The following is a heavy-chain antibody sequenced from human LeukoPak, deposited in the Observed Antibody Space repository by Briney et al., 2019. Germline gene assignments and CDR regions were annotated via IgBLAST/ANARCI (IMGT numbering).Heavy chain of an antibody. CDR1: GGSFSGYY. V-gene: IGHV4-34*01. CDR2: INHSGST. D-gene: IGHD6-13*01. Sequence: SETLSLTCAVYGGSFSGYYWSWIRQPPGKGLEWIGEINHSGSTNYNPSLKSRVTISVDTSKNQFSLKLSSVTAADTAVYYCARAASSSWYNYYYYYMDVWGKGTTVTISS. CDR3: ARAASSSWYNYYYYYMDV. J-gene: IGHJ6*03.